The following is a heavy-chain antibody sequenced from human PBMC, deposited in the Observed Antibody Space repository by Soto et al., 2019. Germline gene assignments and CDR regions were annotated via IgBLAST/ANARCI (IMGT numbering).Heavy chain of an antibody. Sequence: GGSLRLSCEASGFTLNTYSMHWVRQPPGKGLEWLAAIWYDGTQKYYADSVKGRFIISRDNSKKTLYLEMNSLRAEDTAVYYCARAGGTTVTGLWHFDSWGQGTLVTVSS. CDR3: ARAGGTTVTGLWHFDS. CDR2: IWYDGTQK. D-gene: IGHD4-17*01. CDR1: GFTLNTYS. J-gene: IGHJ4*02. V-gene: IGHV3-33*01.